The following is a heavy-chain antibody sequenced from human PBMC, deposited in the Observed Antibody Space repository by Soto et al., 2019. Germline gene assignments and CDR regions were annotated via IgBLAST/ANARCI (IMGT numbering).Heavy chain of an antibody. V-gene: IGHV3-33*01. Sequence: GGSLRLSCAASGFTFSSYGMHWVRQAPGNGLEWVAVIWYDGSNKYYADSVKGRFTISRDNSKNTLYLQMNSLRAEDTAVYYCARAHYDYSAPWTFDIWGQGTMVTVSS. CDR2: IWYDGSNK. CDR1: GFTFSSYG. CDR3: ARAHYDYSAPWTFDI. D-gene: IGHD4-4*01. J-gene: IGHJ3*02.